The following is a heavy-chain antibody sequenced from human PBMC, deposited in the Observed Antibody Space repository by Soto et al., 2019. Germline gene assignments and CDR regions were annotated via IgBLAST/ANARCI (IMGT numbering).Heavy chain of an antibody. CDR1: GGSMINFY. Sequence: SETLSLTCTVSGGSMINFYWSWIRRPPGKGLEWIGYVYYSGSTSYNPSLKRRVTFSADSSRGQFSLRLKSVTAADTAVYYCARTVLGPDLLAESFVDYYYYMDVWGPGTTVT. J-gene: IGHJ6*03. D-gene: IGHD3-9*01. V-gene: IGHV4-59*08. CDR2: VYYSGST. CDR3: ARTVLGPDLLAESFVDYYYYMDV.